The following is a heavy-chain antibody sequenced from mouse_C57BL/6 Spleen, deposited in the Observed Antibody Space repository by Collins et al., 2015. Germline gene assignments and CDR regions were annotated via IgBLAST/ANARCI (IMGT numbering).Heavy chain of an antibody. J-gene: IGHJ4*01. CDR1: GYSITSDYA. D-gene: IGHD1-1*01. CDR3: ARYYYGSRDAMDY. V-gene: IGHV3-2*02. Sequence: DVQLQELGPGLVKPSQSLSLTCTVTGYSITSDYAWNWIRQFPGNKLEWMGYISYSGSTSYNPSLKSRISITRDTSKNQFFLQLNSVTTEDTATYYCARYYYGSRDAMDYWGQGTSVTVSS. CDR2: ISYSGST.